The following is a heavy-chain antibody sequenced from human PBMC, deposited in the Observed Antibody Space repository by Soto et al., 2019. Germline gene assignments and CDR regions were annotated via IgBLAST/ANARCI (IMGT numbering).Heavy chain of an antibody. Sequence: QVQLVQPGAEVRKPGASVKVSCKASGDIFTNFDFSWVRQATGQGLEWIGWMRANSGDTGHDQKFQGRVSMTRDTSMSTACMELGSLRAEDTAVYYCARYIYGQGFKAWGQGTLVFVSS. V-gene: IGHV1-8*01. CDR1: GDIFTNFD. CDR3: ARYIYGQGFKA. J-gene: IGHJ5*02. D-gene: IGHD3-3*02. CDR2: MRANSGDT.